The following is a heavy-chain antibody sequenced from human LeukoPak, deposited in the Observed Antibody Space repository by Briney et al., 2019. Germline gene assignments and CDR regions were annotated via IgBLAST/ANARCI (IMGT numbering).Heavy chain of an antibody. D-gene: IGHD3-3*01. Sequence: ASVKVSCKASGYTFTSYAMHWVRQAPGQRLEWMGWINVGNGNTKYSQEFQGRVTITRDTSASTAYMELSSLRSEDMAVYYCARAEDFWSGYDYWGQGTLVTVSS. CDR2: INVGNGNT. CDR1: GYTFTSYA. V-gene: IGHV1-3*03. J-gene: IGHJ4*02. CDR3: ARAEDFWSGYDY.